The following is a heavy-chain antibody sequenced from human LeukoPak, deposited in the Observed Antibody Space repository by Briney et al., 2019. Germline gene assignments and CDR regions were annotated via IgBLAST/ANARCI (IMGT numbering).Heavy chain of an antibody. V-gene: IGHV1-46*01. D-gene: IGHD6-6*01. CDR2: INPSGGST. Sequence: GASVKVSCKASGYTFTSYYTHWVRQAPGQGLEWMGIINPSGGSTSYAQKFQGRVTMTRDMSTSTVYMELSSLRSEDTAVYYCARDPRTYSSSSNFDYWGQGTLVTVSP. CDR3: ARDPRTYSSSSNFDY. CDR1: GYTFTSYY. J-gene: IGHJ4*02.